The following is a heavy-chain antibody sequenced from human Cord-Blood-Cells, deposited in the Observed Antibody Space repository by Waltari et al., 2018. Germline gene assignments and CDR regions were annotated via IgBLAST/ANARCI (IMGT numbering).Heavy chain of an antibody. V-gene: IGHV3-53*01. Sequence: EVQLVESGGGLIQPGGSLRLSCAASGFTVSSNYMSWVRQAPGKGLELVSVIYSGGSTYYADSVKGRFIISRDNSKNTLYLQMNSLRAEDTAVYYCARGPFFRVGALDYWGQGTLVTVSS. J-gene: IGHJ4*02. D-gene: IGHD3-16*01. CDR2: IYSGGST. CDR1: GFTVSSNY. CDR3: ARGPFFRVGALDY.